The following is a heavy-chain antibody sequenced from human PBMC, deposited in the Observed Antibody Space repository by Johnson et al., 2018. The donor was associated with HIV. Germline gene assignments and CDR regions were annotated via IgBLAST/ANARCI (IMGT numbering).Heavy chain of an antibody. V-gene: IGHV3-30*02. CDR2: IRSDGSNK. J-gene: IGHJ3*01. CDR1: GFTFRSYG. D-gene: IGHD4-11*01. CDR3: AKEGSTVI. Sequence: VQLVESGGGVVQPGGSLRLSCAASGFTFRSYGMHWVRQAPGKGLEWVAFIRSDGSNKYYVDSVKGRFTISRDNSKNTLYLQMNSLGAEDTAVYYCAKEGSTVIWGQGTMVTVSS.